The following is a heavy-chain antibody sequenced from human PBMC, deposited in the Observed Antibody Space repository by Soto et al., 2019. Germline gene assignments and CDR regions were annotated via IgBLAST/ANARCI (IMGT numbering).Heavy chain of an antibody. D-gene: IGHD6-13*01. Sequence: QVQLVESGGGLVKPGGSLRLSCAASGFTFSDYYMSWIRQAPGKGLEWVSYISSRSSYTNYADSVKGRLTISRDNAKKSLYLQMNSLRAEDTAVYYCARDQLKGRYSSIDAFDIWGQGTMVTVSS. V-gene: IGHV3-11*06. J-gene: IGHJ3*02. CDR3: ARDQLKGRYSSIDAFDI. CDR2: ISSRSSYT. CDR1: GFTFSDYY.